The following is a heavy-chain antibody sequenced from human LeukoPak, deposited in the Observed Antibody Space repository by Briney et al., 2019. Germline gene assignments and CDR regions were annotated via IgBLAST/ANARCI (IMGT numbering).Heavy chain of an antibody. CDR1: GFTFSSYA. J-gene: IGHJ4*02. V-gene: IGHV3-23*01. Sequence: GGSLGLSCAASGFTFSSYAMSWVRQAPGKGLEWVSAISGSGGSTYYADSVKGRFTISRDNSKNTLYLQMNSLRAEDTAVYYCAKFLPTHIVVANYYFDYWGQGTLVTVSS. D-gene: IGHD2-21*01. CDR2: ISGSGGST. CDR3: AKFLPTHIVVANYYFDY.